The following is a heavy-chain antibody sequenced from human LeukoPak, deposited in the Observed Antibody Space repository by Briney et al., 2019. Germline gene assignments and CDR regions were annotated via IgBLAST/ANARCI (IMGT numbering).Heavy chain of an antibody. CDR1: GGSISSGSYY. D-gene: IGHD3-3*01. J-gene: IGHJ4*02. CDR2: IYTSGST. V-gene: IGHV4-61*02. CDR3: ASRVIFGVVIRDY. Sequence: SQTLSLTCTVSGGSISSGSYYWRWIRQPAGKGLEWIGRIYTSGSTNYNPSLKSRVTISVYTSKNQFSLKLSSVTAADTAVYYCASRVIFGVVIRDYWGQGTLVTVSS.